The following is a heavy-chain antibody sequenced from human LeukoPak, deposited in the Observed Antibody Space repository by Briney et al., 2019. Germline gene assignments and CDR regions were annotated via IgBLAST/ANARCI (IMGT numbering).Heavy chain of an antibody. J-gene: IGHJ4*02. CDR3: ARSAAMISLQLDY. CDR2: ISYDGSNK. CDR1: GFTFSSYG. Sequence: GGSLRLSCAASGFTFSSYGMHWVRQAPGKGLEWVAVISYDGSNKYYADSVKGRFTISRDNSKNTLYLQMNSLRAEDTAVYYCARSAAMISLQLDYWGQGTLVAVSS. D-gene: IGHD3-22*01. V-gene: IGHV3-30*03.